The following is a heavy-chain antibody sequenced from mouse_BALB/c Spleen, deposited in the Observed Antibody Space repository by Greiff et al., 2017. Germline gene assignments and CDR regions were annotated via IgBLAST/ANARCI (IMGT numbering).Heavy chain of an antibody. CDR2: ISSGGSYT. CDR3: TREDGNSFAY. CDR1: GFTFSSYT. V-gene: IGHV5-6-4*01. D-gene: IGHD2-1*01. Sequence: EVKLMESGGGLVKPGGSLKLSCAASGFTFSSYTMSWVRQTPEKRLEWVATISSGGSYTYYPDSVKGRFTISRDNAKNTLYLQMSSLKSEDTAMYYCTREDGNSFAYWGQGTLVTVSA. J-gene: IGHJ3*01.